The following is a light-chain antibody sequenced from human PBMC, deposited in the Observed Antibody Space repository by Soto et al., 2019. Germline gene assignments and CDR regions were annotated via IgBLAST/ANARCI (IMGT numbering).Light chain of an antibody. CDR2: DVT. Sequence: QSALTQPASVSGSPGQSITISCTGTSSDVGGYNYVSWYQQHPGKAPKLMIYDVTNRPSGVSNRFSGSKSGNTASLTISGLQAEDEADYYCSSYTTPSTLLVSGGGTKLPFL. CDR1: SSDVGGYNY. J-gene: IGLJ2*01. V-gene: IGLV2-14*01. CDR3: SSYTTPSTLLV.